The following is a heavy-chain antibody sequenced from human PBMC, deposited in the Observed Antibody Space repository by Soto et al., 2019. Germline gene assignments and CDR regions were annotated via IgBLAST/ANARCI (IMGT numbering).Heavy chain of an antibody. CDR2: IYYSGST. CDR1: GGSVSSGSYY. Sequence: QVQLQESGPGLVKPSETLSLTCTVSGGSVSSGSYYWSWIRQPPGKGLEWIGYIYYSGSTNYNPSLKSRVTISVDTSKNQFSLKLSSVTAADTAVYYCAREYYSNYVRCFDYWGQGTLVTVSS. D-gene: IGHD4-4*01. V-gene: IGHV4-61*01. J-gene: IGHJ4*02. CDR3: AREYYSNYVRCFDY.